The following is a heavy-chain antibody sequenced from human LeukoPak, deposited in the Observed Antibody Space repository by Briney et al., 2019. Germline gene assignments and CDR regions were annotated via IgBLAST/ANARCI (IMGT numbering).Heavy chain of an antibody. Sequence: SETLSLTCTVSGGSISSYYWSWIRQPPGKGLEWIGYIYYSGSTNYNPSLKSRVTISVDTSKNQFSLKLSSVTAEDTAVYYCARTSPTEVTTHAFDIWGQGTMVTISS. CDR3: ARTSPTEVTTHAFDI. D-gene: IGHD4-17*01. CDR1: GGSISSYY. V-gene: IGHV4-59*12. J-gene: IGHJ3*02. CDR2: IYYSGST.